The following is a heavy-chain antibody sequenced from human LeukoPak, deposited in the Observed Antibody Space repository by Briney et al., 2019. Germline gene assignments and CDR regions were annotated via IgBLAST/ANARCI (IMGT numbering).Heavy chain of an antibody. CDR1: GGSFTDYY. CDR3: ARGPVRDDGLTGISYYFGLDV. J-gene: IGHJ6*02. CDR2: IHHRAGA. Sequence: SETLSLTCAVYGGSFTDYYWSWIRHLPGKGLEWIGEIHHRAGANYNPSLWGRVTISADTSRNQFSLHLTTVTAADTATFYCARGPVRDDGLTGISYYFGLDVWGHGTTVTVFS. V-gene: IGHV4-34*01. D-gene: IGHD2-21*02.